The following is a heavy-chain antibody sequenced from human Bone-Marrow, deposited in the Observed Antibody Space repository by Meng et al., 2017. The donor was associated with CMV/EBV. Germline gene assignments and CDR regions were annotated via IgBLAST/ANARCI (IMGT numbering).Heavy chain of an antibody. CDR2: INPSGDST. J-gene: IGHJ1*01. CDR1: GYTFTNCF. Sequence: ASVKVSCKASGYTFTNCFIHWVRQDPGQGLEWMARINPSGDSTTYAQKFQGRVTLTRDTSTTTAALELTSLTAEDTALDYCARDAPADDKCGWGQGTLVTVSS. V-gene: IGHV1-46*01. CDR3: ARDAPADDKCG. D-gene: IGHD3-9*01.